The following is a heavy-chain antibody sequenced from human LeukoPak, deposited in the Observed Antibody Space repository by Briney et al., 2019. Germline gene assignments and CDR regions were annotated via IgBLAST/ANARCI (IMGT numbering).Heavy chain of an antibody. CDR3: ASARYGDSWNY. CDR2: INWNGGST. J-gene: IGHJ4*02. D-gene: IGHD4-17*01. CDR1: GFTFDDYG. Sequence: GGSLRLSCAASGFTFDDYGMSWVRQAPGKGLEWVSGINWNGGSTGYADSVKGRFTISRYNAKNSLYLQMNSLRAEDTAVYYCASARYGDSWNYWGQGTLVTVSS. V-gene: IGHV3-20*04.